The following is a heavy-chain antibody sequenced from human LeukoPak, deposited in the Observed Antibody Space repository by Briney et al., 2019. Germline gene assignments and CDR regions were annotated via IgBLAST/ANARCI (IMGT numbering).Heavy chain of an antibody. D-gene: IGHD3-10*01. V-gene: IGHV5-51*01. Sequence: PGESLKISCKGSGYNFANFWIGWVRQMPGKGLEWMGIIYPGDSDTRYNPSFQGQVTISADKSISTAYLQWSSLKASDTAMYYCARRLYGSGRSGAFDIWGQGTMVTVSS. CDR2: IYPGDSDT. CDR3: ARRLYGSGRSGAFDI. J-gene: IGHJ3*02. CDR1: GYNFANFW.